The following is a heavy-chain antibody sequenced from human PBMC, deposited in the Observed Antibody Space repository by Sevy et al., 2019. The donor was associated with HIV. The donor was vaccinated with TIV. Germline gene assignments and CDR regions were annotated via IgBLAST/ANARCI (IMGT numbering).Heavy chain of an antibody. Sequence: GESLKISCKGSGYSFTSYWISWVRQMPGKGLEWMGRIDPSDSYTNYSPSFQGHVTISADKSISTAYLQWSSLKASDTAMYYCARRGSGGTAYYYYYGMDVWGQGTTVTVSS. CDR1: GYSFTSYW. D-gene: IGHD2-15*01. CDR2: IDPSDSYT. J-gene: IGHJ6*02. V-gene: IGHV5-10-1*01. CDR3: ARRGSGGTAYYYYYGMDV.